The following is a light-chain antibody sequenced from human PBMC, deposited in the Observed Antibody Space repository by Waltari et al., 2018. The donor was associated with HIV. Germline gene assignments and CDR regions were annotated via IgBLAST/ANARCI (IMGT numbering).Light chain of an antibody. CDR3: QSYDSSLSGSFV. CDR1: GSTIGAGYD. Sequence: QSVLTQPPSVSRAPGQRGTIPCTGSGSTIGAGYDVHCFQQLQGTAPKLIIYADDNRPSGVPDRFSGSKSGTSASLAITGLQAEDEADYYCQSYDSSLSGSFVFGTGTKVTVL. V-gene: IGLV1-40*01. CDR2: ADD. J-gene: IGLJ1*01.